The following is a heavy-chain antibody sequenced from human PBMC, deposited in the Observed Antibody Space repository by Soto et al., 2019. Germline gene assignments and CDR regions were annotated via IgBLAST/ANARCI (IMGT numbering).Heavy chain of an antibody. D-gene: IGHD2-21*02. Sequence: QVQLVQSGAEVKKPGSSVRVSCKASGLTFSGSTLTWLRQAPGQGPEWMGGIIPFVGSVDYAPKFQDRVTITADKSTFTTYMELRSLRFDDTAVYYCARGHQYGGNSDEFETWGQGTVVTV. CDR2: IIPFVGSV. V-gene: IGHV1-69*14. CDR3: ARGHQYGGNSDEFET. J-gene: IGHJ3*01. CDR1: GLTFSGST.